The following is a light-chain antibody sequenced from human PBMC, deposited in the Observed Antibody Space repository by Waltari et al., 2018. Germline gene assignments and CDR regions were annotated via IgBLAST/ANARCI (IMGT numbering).Light chain of an antibody. CDR2: EVN. Sequence: QSALTQPASVSGSPGQSITISCTGTSSSVGGYNYFSWYQHHPGNVPKLIISEVNNRPSGVSHRFSGSKSGNTASLSISGLQTEDEADYYCSSYTSSTTLVFGTGTKVTVL. V-gene: IGLV2-14*01. J-gene: IGLJ1*01. CDR3: SSYTSSTTLV. CDR1: SSSVGGYNY.